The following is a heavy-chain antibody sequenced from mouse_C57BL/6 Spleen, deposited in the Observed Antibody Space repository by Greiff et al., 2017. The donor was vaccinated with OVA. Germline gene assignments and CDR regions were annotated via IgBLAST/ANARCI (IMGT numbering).Heavy chain of an antibody. J-gene: IGHJ4*01. D-gene: IGHD2-10*02. CDR2: ISYDGSN. CDR1: GYSITSGYY. V-gene: IGHV3-6*01. Sequence: DVKLQESGPGLVKPSQSLSLTCSVTGYSITSGYYWNWIRQFPGNKLEWMGYISYDGSNNYNPSLKNRISITRDTSKNQFFLKLNSVTTEDTATYYCARGGYGNSYAMDYWGQGTSVTVSS. CDR3: ARGGYGNSYAMDY.